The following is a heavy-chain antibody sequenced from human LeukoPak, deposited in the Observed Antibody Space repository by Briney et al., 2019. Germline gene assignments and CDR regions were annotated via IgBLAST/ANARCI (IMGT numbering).Heavy chain of an antibody. Sequence: GGSLRLSCAASGFTFSSYAMTWVRQAPGKGPEWVSGISGSGDRTYYTGSVKGRFTISRDNSKNTLDLQMNSLRAEDTAVYYCAKRDNNDYYTGLHVFDIWGQGTMVTVSS. CDR1: GFTFSSYA. J-gene: IGHJ3*02. CDR2: ISGSGDRT. V-gene: IGHV3-23*01. CDR3: AKRDNNDYYTGLHVFDI. D-gene: IGHD3-22*01.